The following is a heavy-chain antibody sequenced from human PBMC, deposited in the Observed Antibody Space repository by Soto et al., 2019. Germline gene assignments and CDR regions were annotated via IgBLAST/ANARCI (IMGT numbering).Heavy chain of an antibody. CDR2: ISGSGFKK. CDR3: RAYTYGQGVDY. D-gene: IGHD5-18*01. J-gene: IGHJ4*02. V-gene: IGHV3-23*01. Sequence: GGSLRLSCAASGFIFENFGMSWVRQAPGKGLEWISSISGSGFKKYYADSVKGRFTISRDNSKSTVYLELNNLSAEDTAVYYCRAYTYGQGVDYWGQGTLVTVPS. CDR1: GFIFENFG.